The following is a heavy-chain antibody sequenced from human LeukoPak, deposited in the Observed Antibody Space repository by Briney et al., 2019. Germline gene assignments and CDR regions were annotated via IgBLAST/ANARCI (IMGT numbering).Heavy chain of an antibody. J-gene: IGHJ5*02. Sequence: ASVKVSCKASGYTFTSYGISWVRQAPGQGLEWMGIINPSGGSTCYAQQFQGRVTMTRDTSTSTVYMELSSLRSEDTAVYYCARAKDIVVVPAADRPWFDPWGQGTLVTVSS. V-gene: IGHV1-46*01. D-gene: IGHD2-2*01. CDR3: ARAKDIVVVPAADRPWFDP. CDR1: GYTFTSYG. CDR2: INPSGGST.